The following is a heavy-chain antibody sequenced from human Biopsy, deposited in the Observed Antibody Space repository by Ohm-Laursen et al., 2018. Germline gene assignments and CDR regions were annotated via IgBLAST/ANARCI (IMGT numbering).Heavy chain of an antibody. CDR3: ARDRGYYSDRTVPGYFDL. Sequence: GTLSLTCIVSGDSISSYYWSWIRQPPGKGLEWIGYVSYTGSTDYNPSLQSRVTISVDTSKNHFSLRLRSVTPADTAIYYCARDRGYYSDRTVPGYFDLWGRGTLVTVSS. V-gene: IGHV4-59*01. CDR2: VSYTGST. CDR1: GDSISSYY. D-gene: IGHD3-22*01. J-gene: IGHJ2*01.